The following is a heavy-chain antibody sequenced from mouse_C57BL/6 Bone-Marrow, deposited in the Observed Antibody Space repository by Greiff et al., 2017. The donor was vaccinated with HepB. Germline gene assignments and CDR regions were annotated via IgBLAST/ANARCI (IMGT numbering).Heavy chain of an antibody. CDR2: IYPADGDT. CDR1: GYAFSSYW. D-gene: IGHD1-1*01. J-gene: IGHJ3*01. CDR3: ARDYGSYGFSY. V-gene: IGHV1-80*01. Sequence: QVQLQESGAELVKPGASVKISCKASGYAFSSYWMHWVKQRPGKGLEWIGKIYPADGDTNYNGKFKGKATLTADKSSSTAYMQLSSLTSEDSAVYDCARDYGSYGFSYWGQGTLVTVSA.